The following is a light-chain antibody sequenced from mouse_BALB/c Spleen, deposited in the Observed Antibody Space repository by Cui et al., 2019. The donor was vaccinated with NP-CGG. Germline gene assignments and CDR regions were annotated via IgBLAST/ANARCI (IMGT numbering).Light chain of an antibody. CDR1: TGAVTTSNY. J-gene: IGLJ1*01. CDR3: ALWYSNHWV. CDR2: GAN. Sequence: AVVTQESASTTSPGETVTLTCRSNTGAVTTSNYANWVQEKPDHLFTGLIGGANNRAPGVPARFSGSLIGDKAALTITRAQTEDEAIYFCALWYSNHWVFGGGTKLTVL. V-gene: IGLV1*01.